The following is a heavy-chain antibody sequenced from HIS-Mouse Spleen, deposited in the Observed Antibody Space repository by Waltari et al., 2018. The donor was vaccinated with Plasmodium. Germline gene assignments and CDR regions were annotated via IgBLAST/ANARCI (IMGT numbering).Heavy chain of an antibody. V-gene: IGHV3-21*01. Sequence: EVQLVESGGGLVKSGGSLRLSCAASGFTFISYPMTWVRQAPGKGLEWVSSISSSSSYIYYADSVKGRFTISRDNAKNSLYLQMNSLRAEDTAVYYCAREDILTGYYNDYWYFDLWGRGSLVTVSS. CDR3: AREDILTGYYNDYWYFDL. D-gene: IGHD3-9*01. J-gene: IGHJ2*01. CDR1: GFTFISYP. CDR2: ISSSSSYI.